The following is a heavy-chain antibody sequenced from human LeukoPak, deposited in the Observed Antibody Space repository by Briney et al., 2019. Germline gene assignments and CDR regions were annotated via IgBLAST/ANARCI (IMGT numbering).Heavy chain of an antibody. CDR1: GFTFSNYW. D-gene: IGHD3-3*01. J-gene: IGHJ4*02. CDR2: IKEDGSEK. V-gene: IGHV3-7*01. CDR3: ARSGSSVFWY. Sequence: GGSLRLSCAASGFTFSNYWMSWVRQAPGKGLEWVANIKEDGSEKYSLDSVEGRFTVSRDNVKNSLYLQINNLRVEDTAIYYCARSGSSVFWYWGQGTLVTVSS.